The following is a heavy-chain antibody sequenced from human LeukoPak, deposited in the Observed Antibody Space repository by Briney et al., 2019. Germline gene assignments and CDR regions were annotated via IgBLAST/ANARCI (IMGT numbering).Heavy chain of an antibody. D-gene: IGHD2-2*01. J-gene: IGHJ4*02. Sequence: ASVKVSCKASGYTFTSYGISWVRQAPGQGLEWMGWISAHNGNTNYAQKLQGRVTMTTDTSTSTAYMELRSLRSDDTAVYYCARDPGLGYCSSTSCQTLDYWGQGTLVTVSS. V-gene: IGHV1-18*01. CDR1: GYTFTSYG. CDR3: ARDPGLGYCSSTSCQTLDY. CDR2: ISAHNGNT.